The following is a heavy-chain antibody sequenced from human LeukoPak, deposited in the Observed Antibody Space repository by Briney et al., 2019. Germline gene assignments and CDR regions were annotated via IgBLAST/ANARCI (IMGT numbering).Heavy chain of an antibody. D-gene: IGHD2-2*01. CDR2: ISSSGSYI. CDR1: GFTFSSYS. V-gene: IGHV3-21*01. CDR3: ARGSCSSTSCYLHDY. J-gene: IGHJ4*02. Sequence: PGGSLRLSCAASGFTFSSYSMNWVRQAPGKGLEWVSSISSSGSYIYYADSVKGRFTISRDNAKNSLYLQMNSLRAEDTAVYYCARGSCSSTSCYLHDYWGQGTLVTVSS.